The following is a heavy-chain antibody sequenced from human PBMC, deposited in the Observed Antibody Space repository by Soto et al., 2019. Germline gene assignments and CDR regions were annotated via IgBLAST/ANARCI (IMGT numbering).Heavy chain of an antibody. CDR1: GFTFSEYS. J-gene: IGHJ4*02. Sequence: PVGSLRLSCTASGFTFSEYSMSWVRQAPGKGLEWVSSITHSGTYVYYADSVKGRFTISRDSASNSLFLQMTSLRAEDTAVYHCARARGNDWYSDYWGQGTLVTV. D-gene: IGHD5-12*01. V-gene: IGHV3-21*01. CDR3: ARARGNDWYSDY. CDR2: ITHSGTYV.